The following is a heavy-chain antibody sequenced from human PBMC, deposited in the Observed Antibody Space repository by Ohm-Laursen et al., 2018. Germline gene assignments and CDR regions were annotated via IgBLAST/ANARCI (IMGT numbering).Heavy chain of an antibody. CDR1: GGSFSGYY. J-gene: IGHJ4*02. CDR2: INHSGST. CDR3: ASFPPPGNYYDSSGYHRRLFDY. V-gene: IGHV4-34*01. D-gene: IGHD3-22*01. Sequence: SETLSLTCIVYGGSFSGYYWSWIRQPPGKGLEWIGEINHSGSTNYNPSLKSRVTISVDTSKNQFSLKLSSVTAADTAVYYCASFPPPGNYYDSSGYHRRLFDYWGQGTLVTVSS.